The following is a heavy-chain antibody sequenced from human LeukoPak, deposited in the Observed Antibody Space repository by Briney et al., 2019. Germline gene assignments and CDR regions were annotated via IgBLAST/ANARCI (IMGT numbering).Heavy chain of an antibody. CDR2: INHSGST. V-gene: IGHV4-34*01. Sequence: SETLSLTCAVYGGSFSGYYWSWIRQPPGKGLEWIGEINHSGSTNYNPSLKSRVTISVDTSKNQFSLKLSSVTAADTAVYYCASRSGQQLVETVDYWGQGTLVTVSS. CDR3: ASRSGQQLVETVDY. J-gene: IGHJ4*02. CDR1: GGSFSGYY. D-gene: IGHD6-13*01.